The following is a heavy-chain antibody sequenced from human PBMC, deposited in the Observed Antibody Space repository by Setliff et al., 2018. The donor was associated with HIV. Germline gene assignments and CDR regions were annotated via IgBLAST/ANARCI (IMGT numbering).Heavy chain of an antibody. Sequence: ASVKVSCKASGYTFTDNYIHWVRQAPGRGLEWLGVVHPFHDILGSNADYAQKFQGRISITWDSSGNTLFLELGPLRSDDSATYYCVRAFDQDFHNWGQGTVVTVSS. CDR2: VHPFHDILGSNA. D-gene: IGHD3-9*01. CDR3: VRAFDQDFHN. J-gene: IGHJ1*01. CDR1: GYTFTDNY. V-gene: IGHV1-46*01.